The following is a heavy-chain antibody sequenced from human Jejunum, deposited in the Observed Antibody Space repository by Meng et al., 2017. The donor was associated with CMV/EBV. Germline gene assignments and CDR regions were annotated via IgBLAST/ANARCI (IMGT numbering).Heavy chain of an antibody. CDR2: ICSGDTT. J-gene: IGHJ4*02. Sequence: SCKVSGFSVGISHMNWVRQAPGKGLEWVSVICSGDTTHYADSVKGRFIISRDNSMNTLYLQMDSLRAEDTAVYYCVVGHDSRKGAYWGQGTLVTVSS. D-gene: IGHD2-15*01. V-gene: IGHV3-53*01. CDR3: VVGHDSRKGAY. CDR1: GFSVGISH.